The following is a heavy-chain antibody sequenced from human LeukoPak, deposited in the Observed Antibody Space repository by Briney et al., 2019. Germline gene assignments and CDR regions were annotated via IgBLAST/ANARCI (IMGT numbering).Heavy chain of an antibody. Sequence: GGSLRLSCAASGFTFSSYAMSWVRQAPGKGLEWVANIKQDGSEKYYVDSVKGRFTISRDNAKNSLYLQMNSLRAEDTAVYYCARLSATPNWFDPWAREPWSPSPQ. CDR2: IKQDGSEK. D-gene: IGHD1-26*01. CDR3: ARLSATPNWFDP. V-gene: IGHV3-7*01. J-gene: IGHJ5*02. CDR1: GFTFSSYA.